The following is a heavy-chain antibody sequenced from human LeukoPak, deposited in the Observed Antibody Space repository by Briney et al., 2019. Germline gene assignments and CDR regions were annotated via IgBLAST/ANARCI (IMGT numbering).Heavy chain of an antibody. CDR3: ATRPRPPYYDSSGYSV. D-gene: IGHD3-22*01. Sequence: GASVKVSCKGSGGTFSSYAISWVRQAPGQGLEWMGRIIPIFGTANYAQKFQGRVTITTDESTSTAYMELSSLRSEDTAVYYCATRPRPPYYDSSGYSVWGQGTLVTVSS. V-gene: IGHV1-69*05. J-gene: IGHJ4*02. CDR2: IIPIFGTA. CDR1: GGTFSSYA.